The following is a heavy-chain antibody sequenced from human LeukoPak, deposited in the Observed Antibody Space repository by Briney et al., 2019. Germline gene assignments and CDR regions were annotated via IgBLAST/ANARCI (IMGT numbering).Heavy chain of an antibody. CDR2: ISTSSSYT. J-gene: IGHJ5*02. V-gene: IGHV3-11*06. D-gene: IGHD3-10*01. CDR3: ARSRGAMVRGVIITPINWFDP. CDR1: GFTFSDFY. Sequence: GGSLRPSCAASGFTFSDFYMSWIRQAPGKGLEWVSYISTSSSYTNYADSVKGRFTISRDNAKNSLYLQMNSLRAEDTALYYCARSRGAMVRGVIITPINWFDPWGQGTLVTVSS.